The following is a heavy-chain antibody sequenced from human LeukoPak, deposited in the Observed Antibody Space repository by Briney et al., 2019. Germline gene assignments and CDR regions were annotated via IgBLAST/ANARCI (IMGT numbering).Heavy chain of an antibody. CDR3: AKTGYCSSTTCPAID. V-gene: IGHV3-30-3*01. CDR1: GFTFSSYA. J-gene: IGHJ4*02. Sequence: PGRSLRLSCAASGFTFSSYAMHWVRQAPGKGLEWVAVISYDGSNKYYADSVKGRFTVSRDNSKNTLYLQMNSLRAEDTAVYYCAKTGYCSSTTCPAIDWGQGTLVTVSS. D-gene: IGHD2-2*01. CDR2: ISYDGSNK.